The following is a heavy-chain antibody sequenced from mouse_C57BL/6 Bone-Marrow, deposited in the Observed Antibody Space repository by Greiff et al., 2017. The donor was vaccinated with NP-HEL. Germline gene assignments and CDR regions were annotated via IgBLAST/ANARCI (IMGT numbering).Heavy chain of an antibody. V-gene: IGHV5-15*01. D-gene: IGHD1-1*01. CDR1: GFTFSDYG. J-gene: IGHJ1*03. Sequence: EVMLVEPGGGLVQPGGSLKLSCAASGFTFSDYGMAWVRQAPRKGPEWVAFISHLAYSIYYADTVTGRFTISRENAKNTLYLEMSSLRSEDTAMYYCARHRDYYGSRYFDVWGTGTTVTVSS. CDR2: ISHLAYSI. CDR3: ARHRDYYGSRYFDV.